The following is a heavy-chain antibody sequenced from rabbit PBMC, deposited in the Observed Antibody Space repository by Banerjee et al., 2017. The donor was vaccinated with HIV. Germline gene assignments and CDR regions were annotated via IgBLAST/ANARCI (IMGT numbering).Heavy chain of an antibody. CDR3: GRYKTESSGYWGL. Sequence: QSLEESGGGLVQPEGSLTLTCKASGFSFSSSDYICWVRQAPGKGLEWIACINVGSSGSTYYASWAKGRFTISKTSSTTVTLQMTSLTAADTATYFCGRYKTESSGYWGLWGPGTLVTVS. J-gene: IGHJ4*01. CDR1: GFSFSSSDY. CDR2: INVGSSGST. D-gene: IGHD1-1*01. V-gene: IGHV1S40*01.